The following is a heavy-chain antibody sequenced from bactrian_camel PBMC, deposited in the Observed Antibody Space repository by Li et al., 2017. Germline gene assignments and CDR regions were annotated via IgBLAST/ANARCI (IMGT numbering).Heavy chain of an antibody. CDR1: GFAISKHG. CDR2: INTDGRT. Sequence: VQLVESGGGLVQSGGSLTLTCVASGFAISKHGMSWVRRPPGKDLEYVATINTDGRTHYRESVEGRFTISRDNAKNTVYLQMTNLKPEDSGMYLCATRGPGHATYGGSRLASYEYNMWGQGTQVTVS. V-gene: IGHV3S10*01. J-gene: IGHJ4*01. CDR3: ATRGPGHATYGGSRLASYEYNM. D-gene: IGHD6*01.